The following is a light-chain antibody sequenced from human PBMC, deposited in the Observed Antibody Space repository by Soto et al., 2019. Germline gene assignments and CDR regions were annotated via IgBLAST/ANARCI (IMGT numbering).Light chain of an antibody. CDR2: EGS. J-gene: IGLJ1*01. CDR1: SSDVGSYNL. V-gene: IGLV2-23*01. Sequence: VLTQPASVSGSPGQSITIACTGTSSDVGSYNLVSLYQQHPGKAPKVMIYEGSKRPSGVSNRFSGSKSGNTASLTISGLQAEDEADYYCCSYAGSSTYVFGTGTKVTVL. CDR3: CSYAGSSTYV.